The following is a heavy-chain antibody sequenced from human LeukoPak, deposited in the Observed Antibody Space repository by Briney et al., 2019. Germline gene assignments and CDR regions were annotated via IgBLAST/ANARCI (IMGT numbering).Heavy chain of an antibody. Sequence: GGSMRLSWAPARLTFSSYAMHWVSQAPGKWLEWVAVISEDGSNKCYAGSVKGRFTITRDNSKNTLYLQMNGLRAEDSAVYYCARSRRGYYSSGYLDLWGQGTLVTVSS. CDR1: RLTFSSYA. D-gene: IGHD3-22*01. J-gene: IGHJ5*02. V-gene: IGHV3-30*04. CDR3: ARSRRGYYSSGYLDL. CDR2: ISEDGSNK.